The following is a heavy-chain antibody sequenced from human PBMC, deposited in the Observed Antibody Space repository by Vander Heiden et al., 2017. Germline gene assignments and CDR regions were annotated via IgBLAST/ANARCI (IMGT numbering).Heavy chain of an antibody. CDR1: GCSISSYY. CDR2: IYYSGST. D-gene: IGHD5-12*01. J-gene: IGHJ4*02. V-gene: IGHV4-59*01. CDR3: ARGPGWLRSFDY. Sequence: QVQLPASGPGLVKPSETLSLTCTVSGCSISSYYWSWIRQPPGKGLEWIGYIYYSGSTNYNPSLKSRVTISVDTSKNQFSLKLSSVTAADTAVYYCARGPGWLRSFDYWGQGTLVTVSS.